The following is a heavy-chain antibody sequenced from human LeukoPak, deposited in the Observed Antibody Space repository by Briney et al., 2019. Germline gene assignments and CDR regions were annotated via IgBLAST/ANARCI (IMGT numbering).Heavy chain of an antibody. CDR3: ARAAGAVSGTNWFDP. Sequence: DXXXSWIRQSPXXGLEXIGHMHYTGSTYYNPSLKSRITVSVDTSKNQFSLKLNSVTVADTAVYYCARAAGAVSGTNWFDPWGQGTLVIVSS. J-gene: IGHJ5*02. V-gene: IGHV4-30-4*01. CDR1: DXX. D-gene: IGHD6-19*01. CDR2: MHYTGST.